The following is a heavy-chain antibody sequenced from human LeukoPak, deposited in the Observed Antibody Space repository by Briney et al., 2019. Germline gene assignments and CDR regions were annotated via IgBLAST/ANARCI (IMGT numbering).Heavy chain of an antibody. CDR3: ARELLWFGESHYFYYGMDV. D-gene: IGHD3-10*01. Sequence: GASVKVSCKASGGTFSSYAISWVRQAPGQGLEWMGRIIPIFGIANYAQKFQGRVTITADKSTSTAYMELSSLRSEDTAVYYCARELLWFGESHYFYYGMDVWGQGTTVTVSS. V-gene: IGHV1-69*04. CDR1: GGTFSSYA. J-gene: IGHJ6*02. CDR2: IIPIFGIA.